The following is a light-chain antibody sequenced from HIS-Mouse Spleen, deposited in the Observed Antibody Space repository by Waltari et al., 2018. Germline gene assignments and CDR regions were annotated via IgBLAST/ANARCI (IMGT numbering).Light chain of an antibody. CDR3: CSYAGSYRV. CDR2: YVS. V-gene: IGLV2-11*01. Sequence: QSALTQPRSVSGSPGQSVTISCTGTSSDVGGYNYVSWYPQHPGKAPKLMIYYVSKRPSGVPDRFSGSKSGNTASLTISGLQAEDEADYYCCSYAGSYRVFGTGTKVTVL. CDR1: SSDVGGYNY. J-gene: IGLJ1*01.